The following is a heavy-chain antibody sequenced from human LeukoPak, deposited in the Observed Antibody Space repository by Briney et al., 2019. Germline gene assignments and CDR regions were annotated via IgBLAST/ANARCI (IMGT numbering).Heavy chain of an antibody. CDR2: IKQDGSEK. CDR3: ARASYYDREYYFDY. V-gene: IGHV3-7*03. D-gene: IGHD3-22*01. J-gene: IGHJ4*02. Sequence: PGGSLRLSCAASGLTFSSYWMSWVRQAPGKGLEWVANIKQDGSEKYYVDSVKGRFTISRDNAKNSLYLQMNNLRAEDTAVYYCARASYYDREYYFDYWGQGTLVTVSS. CDR1: GLTFSSYW.